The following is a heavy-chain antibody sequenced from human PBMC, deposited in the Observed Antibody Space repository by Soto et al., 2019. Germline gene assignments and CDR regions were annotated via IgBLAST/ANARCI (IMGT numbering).Heavy chain of an antibody. CDR2: IIPITGTT. V-gene: IGHV1-69*01. J-gene: IGHJ2*01. CDR1: GGIFSSYA. D-gene: IGHD6-6*01. CDR3: AREYSSSSQYLYFDV. Sequence: QVQLVQSGAEVKKPGSSVKVSCKVSGGIFSSYAIGWVRQAPGQGLEWMAGIIPITGTTNRAQKFQGRVTVTAEESTTTVYMELSSLIAEDTAVYYCAREYSSSSQYLYFDVWGRGTLVTVSS.